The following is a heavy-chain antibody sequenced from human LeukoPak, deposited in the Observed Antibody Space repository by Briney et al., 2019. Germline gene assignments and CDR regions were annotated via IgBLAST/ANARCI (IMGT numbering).Heavy chain of an antibody. CDR2: VNHSGTT. J-gene: IGHJ3*02. Sequence: GSLRLSCAASGFIFSNFWMHWVRQPPGKGLEWIGEVNHSGTTNYNPSLESRVTISVDTSKIQFSLGLTSVTAADTAIYYCAKSRSYYDISTERQRSGAFDIWGQGTMVTVSS. V-gene: IGHV4-4*02. CDR3: AKSRSYYDISTERQRSGAFDI. D-gene: IGHD3-9*01. CDR1: GFIFSNFW.